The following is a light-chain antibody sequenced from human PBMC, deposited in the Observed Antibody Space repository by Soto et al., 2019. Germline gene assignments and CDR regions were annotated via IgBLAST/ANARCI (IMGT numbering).Light chain of an antibody. Sequence: QSALTQPASVSGSPGQSITISCTGTSSDVGAYGYVSWYQQHPGKAPKLMIYEVSYRPSGVSNRFSGSKSGNAASLTISGLQAEDGADYYCSSYPTRGPVVFGGGTKLTVL. CDR2: EVS. J-gene: IGLJ2*01. V-gene: IGLV2-14*01. CDR1: SSDVGAYGY. CDR3: SSYPTRGPVV.